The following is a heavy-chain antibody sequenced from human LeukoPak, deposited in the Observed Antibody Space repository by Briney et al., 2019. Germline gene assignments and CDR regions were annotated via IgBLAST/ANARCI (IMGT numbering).Heavy chain of an antibody. CDR3: ARGVASLNYYGSGSYLNGMDV. CDR2: IYYSGST. Sequence: SETLSLTCTVSGGSISSYYWSWIRQPPGKGLEWIGYIYYSGSTNYNPSLKSRVTISVDTSKNQFSLKLSSVTAADTAVYYCARGVASLNYYGSGSYLNGMDVWGQGTTVTVSS. V-gene: IGHV4-59*01. J-gene: IGHJ6*02. CDR1: GGSISSYY. D-gene: IGHD3-10*01.